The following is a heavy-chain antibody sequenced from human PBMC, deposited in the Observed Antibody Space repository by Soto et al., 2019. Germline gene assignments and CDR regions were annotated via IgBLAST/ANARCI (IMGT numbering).Heavy chain of an antibody. Sequence: EVQLVESGGGLVKPGGSLRLSCAASGFTFSSYSMNWVRQAPGKGLEWVSSISSSSSYIYYADSVKGRFTISRDNAKNSLYLQMNSLRAEDMAVYYCAREMEGLQLAYYYYGMDVWGQGTTVTVSS. CDR2: ISSSSSYI. CDR3: AREMEGLQLAYYYYGMDV. D-gene: IGHD6-6*01. J-gene: IGHJ6*02. V-gene: IGHV3-21*01. CDR1: GFTFSSYS.